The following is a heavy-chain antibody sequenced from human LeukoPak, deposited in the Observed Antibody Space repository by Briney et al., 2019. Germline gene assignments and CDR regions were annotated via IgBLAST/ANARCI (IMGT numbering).Heavy chain of an antibody. CDR3: ARPVREQWLYDAFDI. Sequence: GGSLRLPCAASGFTFTTYVMPWVRQAPGKGLEGVSFISFDGSNHYYADSVKGRFTISRDNSKSMLYLQMNSLRPEDTAVYFCARPVREQWLYDAFDIWGQGTMVTVSS. CDR2: ISFDGSNH. D-gene: IGHD6-19*01. V-gene: IGHV3-30*04. J-gene: IGHJ3*02. CDR1: GFTFTTYV.